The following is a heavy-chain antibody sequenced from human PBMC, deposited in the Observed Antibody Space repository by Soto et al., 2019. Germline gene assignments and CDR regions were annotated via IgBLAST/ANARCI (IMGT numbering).Heavy chain of an antibody. D-gene: IGHD3-3*01. CDR1: GGTFSSYA. Sequence: QVQLVQSGAEVKKPGSSVKVSCKASGGTFSSYAISWVRQAPGQGLEWMGGIIPIFGTANYAQKFQGRVTITADESTSTAYMELSSLRSEDTAVYYCARRGTNYDFWSGYYHDYYYYYYGMDVWGQGPTVTVSS. J-gene: IGHJ6*02. CDR3: ARRGTNYDFWSGYYHDYYYYYYGMDV. V-gene: IGHV1-69*01. CDR2: IIPIFGTA.